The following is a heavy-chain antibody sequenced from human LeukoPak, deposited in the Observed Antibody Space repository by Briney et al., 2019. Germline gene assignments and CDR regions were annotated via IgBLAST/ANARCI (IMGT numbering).Heavy chain of an antibody. J-gene: IGHJ5*02. CDR2: IYYSGST. CDR1: GGSVSSGSYY. V-gene: IGHV4-61*01. Sequence: SETLSLTCTVSGGSVSSGSYYWSWIRQPPGKGLEWIGYIYYSGSTNYNPSLKSRVTISVDTSKNQFSLKLSSVTAADTAVYYCARGSEWLLYRESWFDPWGQGTLVTVSS. D-gene: IGHD3-3*01. CDR3: ARGSEWLLYRESWFDP.